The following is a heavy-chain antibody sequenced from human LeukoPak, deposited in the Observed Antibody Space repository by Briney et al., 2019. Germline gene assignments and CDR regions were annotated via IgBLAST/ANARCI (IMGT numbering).Heavy chain of an antibody. J-gene: IGHJ6*02. CDR1: GFTVSSNY. CDR3: ARAWYYGSGSYGMDV. Sequence: GGSLRLSCAASGFTVSSNYMSWVRQAPGKGLEWVSVIYNGGSTYYADSVKGRFTISRDNSKNTLYLQMNSLRAEDTAVYYCARAWYYGSGSYGMDVWGQGTTVTVSS. D-gene: IGHD3-10*01. CDR2: IYNGGST. V-gene: IGHV3-66*01.